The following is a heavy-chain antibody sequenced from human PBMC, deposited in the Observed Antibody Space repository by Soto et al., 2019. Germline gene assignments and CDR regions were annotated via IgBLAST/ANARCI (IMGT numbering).Heavy chain of an antibody. CDR3: AAPRGSYGGNAFDI. V-gene: IGHV1-58*01. J-gene: IGHJ3*02. Sequence: QMQLVQSGPEVKKPGTSVKVSCKASGFTSPNSAVQWVRQARGQRLEWIGWIVVGSGDTNYAQKFQERVTITRDMSTTTAYMELSSLRSEDTAVYYCAAPRGSYGGNAFDIWGQGTMVIVSS. D-gene: IGHD4-17*01. CDR2: IVVGSGDT. CDR1: GFTSPNSA.